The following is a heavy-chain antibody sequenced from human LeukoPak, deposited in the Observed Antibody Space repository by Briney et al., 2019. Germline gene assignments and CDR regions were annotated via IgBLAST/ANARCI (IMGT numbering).Heavy chain of an antibody. V-gene: IGHV1-46*01. Sequence: GASVKVSCKASGYTFTSYYTHWVRQAPGQGLEWMGIINPSGGSTSYAQKFQGRVTMTRDTSTSTVYMELNSLRSEDTAVYYCAVSPEGLTGSFDYWGQGTLVTVSS. CDR1: GYTFTSYY. D-gene: IGHD7-27*01. CDR2: INPSGGST. CDR3: AVSPEGLTGSFDY. J-gene: IGHJ4*02.